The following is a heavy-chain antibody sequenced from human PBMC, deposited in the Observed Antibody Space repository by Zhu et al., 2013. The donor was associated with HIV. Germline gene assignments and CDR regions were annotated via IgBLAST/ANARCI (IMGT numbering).Heavy chain of an antibody. Sequence: QVQLVQSGAEVKKPGSSVKVSCKASGGTFSSYAISWVRQAPGQGLEWMGGIIPIFGTANYAQKFQGRVTITADESTSTAYMELSSLRSEDTAVYYCARVSPFWSGRARSASWFDPWGQGTLVTVSS. V-gene: IGHV1-69*12. CDR2: IIPIFGTA. CDR1: GGTFSSYA. CDR3: ARVSPFWSGRARSASWFDP. J-gene: IGHJ5*02. D-gene: IGHD3-3*01.